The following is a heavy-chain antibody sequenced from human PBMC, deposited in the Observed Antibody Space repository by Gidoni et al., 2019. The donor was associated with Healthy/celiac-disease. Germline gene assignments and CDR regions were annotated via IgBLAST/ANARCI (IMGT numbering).Heavy chain of an antibody. CDR2: ISGSGGST. D-gene: IGHD1-26*01. Sequence: EVQLLESGGGLVQPGGSLRLSCAASGFTFSSYAMRWVRQAPGKGLEWVSAISGSGGSTYYADSVKGRFTISRDNSKNTLYLQMNSLRAEDTAVYYCANTPIVGATISSYYYYGMDVWGQGTTVTVSS. V-gene: IGHV3-23*01. CDR1: GFTFSSYA. CDR3: ANTPIVGATISSYYYYGMDV. J-gene: IGHJ6*02.